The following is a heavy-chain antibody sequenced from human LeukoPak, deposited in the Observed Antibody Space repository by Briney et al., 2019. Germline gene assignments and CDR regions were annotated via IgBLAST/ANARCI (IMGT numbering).Heavy chain of an antibody. J-gene: IGHJ4*02. V-gene: IGHV3-23*01. CDR1: GFTFSSYA. Sequence: GALRLSCAASGFTFSSYAMSWVRQAPGKGLEWVSAISGSGGSTYYADSVKGRFTISRDNSKNTLYLQMNSLRAGDTAVYYCAKARSSSSWYEIYFDYWGQGTLVTVSS. CDR2: ISGSGGST. D-gene: IGHD6-13*01. CDR3: AKARSSSSWYEIYFDY.